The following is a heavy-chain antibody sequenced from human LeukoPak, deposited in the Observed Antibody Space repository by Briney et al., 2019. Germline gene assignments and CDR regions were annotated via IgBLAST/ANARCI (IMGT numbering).Heavy chain of an antibody. J-gene: IGHJ4*02. D-gene: IGHD3-16*01. CDR1: GYNFGDSG. CDR3: TRGGSWAY. V-gene: IGHV3-73*01. Sequence: GGSLRLSCAVSGYNFGDSGMHWVRQASGRGLEWVGRIRSKANNYATAYAASVRDRFTVSRDDLKNTAYLLMNSLQTEDSAVYYCTRGGSWAYWGQGTLVTVSS. CDR2: IRSKANNYAT.